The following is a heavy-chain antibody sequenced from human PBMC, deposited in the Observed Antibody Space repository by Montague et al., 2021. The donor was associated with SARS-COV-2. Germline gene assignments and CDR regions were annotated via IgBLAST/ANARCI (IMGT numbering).Heavy chain of an antibody. J-gene: IGHJ5*02. Sequence: SETLSLTCTVSGGSISSYYWSWIRQPPGKGLEWIGYIYYSGSTXXXPSXXXRVTISVDTSKNQFSLKLSSVTAADTAVYYCARVAPRYDSTTVFGVVIPDWLDPWGQGTLVTVSS. CDR1: GGSISSYY. V-gene: IGHV4-59*01. CDR2: IYYSGST. CDR3: ARVAPRYDSTTVFGVVIPDWLDP. D-gene: IGHD3-3*01.